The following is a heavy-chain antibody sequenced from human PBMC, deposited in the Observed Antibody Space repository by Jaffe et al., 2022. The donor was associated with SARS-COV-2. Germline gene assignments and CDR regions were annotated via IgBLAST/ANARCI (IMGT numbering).Heavy chain of an antibody. V-gene: IGHV3-30*18. CDR2: TLQGGTNK. Sequence: QVQLVESGGGVVQPGGSLRLSCAASGFIFSNYGIHWVRQAPGKGLEWVATTLQGGTNKNYADSVKGRFTTSRDNSKNTLYLQMNSLRADDTAVYYCAKEVISIFDGMDVWGQGTTVTVSS. D-gene: IGHD3-3*01. J-gene: IGHJ6*02. CDR3: AKEVISIFDGMDV. CDR1: GFIFSNYG.